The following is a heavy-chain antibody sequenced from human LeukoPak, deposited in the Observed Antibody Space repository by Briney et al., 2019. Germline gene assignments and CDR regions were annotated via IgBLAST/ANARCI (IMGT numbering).Heavy chain of an antibody. J-gene: IGHJ4*02. V-gene: IGHV3-53*04. CDR3: ARDSMAAAGGIDY. Sequence: PGGSLRLYCAASGFTVSINYMSWVRQAPGKGLEWVSVIYSGGSTYYADSVKGRFTISRHNSKNTLYLQMNSLRAEDTAVYYCARDSMAAAGGIDYWGQGTLVTVSS. D-gene: IGHD6-13*01. CDR2: IYSGGST. CDR1: GFTVSINY.